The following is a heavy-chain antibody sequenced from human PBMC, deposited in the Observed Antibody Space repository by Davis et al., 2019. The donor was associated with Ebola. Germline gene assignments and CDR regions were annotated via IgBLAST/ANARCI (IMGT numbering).Heavy chain of an antibody. D-gene: IGHD3-9*01. Sequence: ASVKVSCKASGYTFTGYYMHWVRQAPGQGLERMGWINPNSGGTNYAQKFQGRVTMTRDTSISTAYMELSRLRSDDTAVYYCAREGLGILTTYYYYMDVWGKGTTVTVSS. V-gene: IGHV1-2*02. CDR2: INPNSGGT. CDR1: GYTFTGYY. CDR3: AREGLGILTTYYYYMDV. J-gene: IGHJ6*03.